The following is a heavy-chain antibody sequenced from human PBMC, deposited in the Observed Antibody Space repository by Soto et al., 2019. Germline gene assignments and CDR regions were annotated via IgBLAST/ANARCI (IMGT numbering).Heavy chain of an antibody. CDR2: ISALNGNT. CDR3: ARVYGSGSYIAFDI. Sequence: QVQLVQSGAEVKKPGASVKVSCKASGYTFTHYGISWARQAPGQGLAWMGWISALNGNTKYVDNFQDRVTMTSDTSTNTSYLEVRSLRSDDTAMYYCARVYGSGSYIAFDIWGQGTMVTVSS. CDR1: GYTFTHYG. D-gene: IGHD3-10*01. V-gene: IGHV1-18*01. J-gene: IGHJ3*02.